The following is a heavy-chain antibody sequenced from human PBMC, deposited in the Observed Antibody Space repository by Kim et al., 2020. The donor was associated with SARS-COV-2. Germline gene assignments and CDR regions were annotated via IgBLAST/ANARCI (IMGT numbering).Heavy chain of an antibody. CDR3: ARGVFLDY. V-gene: IGHV4-61*01. CDR2: ISYSGST. CDR1: GGSVSSDSSY. J-gene: IGHJ4*02. Sequence: SETLSLTCTVSGGSVSSDSSYWSWIRQPPGKGLDWIGYISYSGSTNYNPSLKSRVTISIDTSKNRFSLKLSSVTAADTAVYYCARGVFLDYWGQGSLVTVSS.